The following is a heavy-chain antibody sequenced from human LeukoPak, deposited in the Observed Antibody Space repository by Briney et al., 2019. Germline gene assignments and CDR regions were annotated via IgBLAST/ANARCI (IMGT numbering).Heavy chain of an antibody. CDR2: IYTSGST. CDR1: GGSISSYY. D-gene: IGHD3-3*01. V-gene: IGHV4-4*07. Sequence: SETLSLTCTVSGGSISSYYWSWIRQSAGKGLEWIGRIYTSGSTNYNPSLKSRVTMSVDTSKNQFSLKLSSVTAADTAVYYCARDLRVLRFLEWSYSGAFDIWGQGTMVTVSS. CDR3: ARDLRVLRFLEWSYSGAFDI. J-gene: IGHJ3*02.